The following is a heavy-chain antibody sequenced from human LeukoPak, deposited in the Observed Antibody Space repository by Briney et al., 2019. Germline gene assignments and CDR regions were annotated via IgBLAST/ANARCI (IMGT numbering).Heavy chain of an antibody. CDR2: ITPNSGGT. J-gene: IGHJ5*02. D-gene: IGHD2-2*01. Sequence: EASVKVSCKASGYTFTAYYLHWVRLAPGQGLEWMGWITPNSGGTKYAQRFQGRVTMTRDTSISTAYMELSRLRSDDTAVYYCARDGLYCSSTSCYSRLNFNWFDPWGQGTLVTVSS. CDR1: GYTFTAYY. V-gene: IGHV1-2*02. CDR3: ARDGLYCSSTSCYSRLNFNWFDP.